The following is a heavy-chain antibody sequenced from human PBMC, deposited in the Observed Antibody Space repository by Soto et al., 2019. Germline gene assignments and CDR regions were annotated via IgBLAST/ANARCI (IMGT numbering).Heavy chain of an antibody. CDR2: IGASGAGT. D-gene: IGHD1-26*01. CDR3: ALRKTGSYFDY. CDR1: GFTVSSYA. V-gene: IGHV3-23*01. Sequence: AGGSLRLSCAASGFTVSSYAISWVRQAPGKGLEWVSAIGASGAGTYYAEYVKGRFTISRDNSKNTLYLQMNSLRAEDTAVYYCALRKTGSYFDYWGQGTLVTVSS. J-gene: IGHJ4*02.